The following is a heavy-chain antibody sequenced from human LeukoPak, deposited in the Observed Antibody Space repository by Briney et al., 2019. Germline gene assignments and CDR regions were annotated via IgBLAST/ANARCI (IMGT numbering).Heavy chain of an antibody. CDR2: ISYDGSHK. V-gene: IGHV3-30*04. Sequence: GGSLRLSCAASGFTFSSYAMHWVRQAPGKGLEWVAVISYDGSHKKYADSVKGRFTISRVNSQKTLYLQMNSLRAEDAAVYYCARDDEGLDYWGQGTLVTVSS. CDR1: GFTFSSYA. J-gene: IGHJ4*02. CDR3: ARDDEGLDY.